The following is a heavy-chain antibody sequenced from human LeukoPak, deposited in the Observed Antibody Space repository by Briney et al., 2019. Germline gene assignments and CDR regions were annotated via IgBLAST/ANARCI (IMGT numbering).Heavy chain of an antibody. CDR1: GYTFTGYY. J-gene: IGHJ1*01. CDR2: INPNSGGT. V-gene: IGHV1-2*02. D-gene: IGHD2-21*02. CDR3: ARAKLDDCGGVCDQYFQH. Sequence: ASVKVSCKASGYTFTGYYMHWVRQAPGQGLEWMGWINPNSGGTNFAQKFQGRVTLTRDTSINTAYMELSSPRSDDTAVYYCARAKLDDCGGVCDQYFQHWGQGTLVTVSS.